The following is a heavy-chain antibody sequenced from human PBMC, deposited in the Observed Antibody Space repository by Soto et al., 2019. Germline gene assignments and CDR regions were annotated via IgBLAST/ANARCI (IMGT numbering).Heavy chain of an antibody. V-gene: IGHV4-30-2*01. J-gene: IGHJ4*02. CDR1: GGSISSGGYS. Sequence: QLQLQESGSGLVKPSQTLSLTCAVSGGSISSGGYSWSWIRQPPGKGQGWIGYIYHSGTYYNPSLKSRVTLSLDXXKNQFSLKLSSVTAADTAVYYCARAGGLGAVAVDYWGQGTLVTVSS. D-gene: IGHD6-19*01. CDR3: ARAGGLGAVAVDY. CDR2: IYHSGT.